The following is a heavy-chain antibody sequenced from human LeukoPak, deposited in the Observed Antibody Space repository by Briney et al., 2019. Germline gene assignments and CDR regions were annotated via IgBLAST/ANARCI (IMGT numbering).Heavy chain of an antibody. J-gene: IGHJ4*02. CDR1: GFTLSSYA. CDR2: IGASGTT. Sequence: GGSLRLSCAASGFTLSSYAMGWVRQAPGKGLEWISVIGASGTTYYLDSVKGRFTISRDSSRNTLNLEMNSLRAEDTAVYYCARRVATSTYLDYWGQGTLVTVSS. CDR3: ARRVATSTYLDY. D-gene: IGHD5-12*01. V-gene: IGHV3-23*01.